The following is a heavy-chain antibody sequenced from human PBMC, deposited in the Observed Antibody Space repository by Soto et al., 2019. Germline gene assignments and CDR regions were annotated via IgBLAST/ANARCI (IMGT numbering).Heavy chain of an antibody. CDR1: GGSFSGYY. CDR3: ASDKITGLFDH. D-gene: IGHD2-8*02. Sequence: QVQLQQWGAGLLKPSETLSLTCAVYGGSFSGYYWTWIRQPPGTGLEWIGEINHSGSTNYNPSLTXGVHMPVNTSKNQSSLKLTSVTAADTAVYYCASDKITGLFDHWGQGTLVTVSS. CDR2: INHSGST. V-gene: IGHV4-34*01. J-gene: IGHJ4*02.